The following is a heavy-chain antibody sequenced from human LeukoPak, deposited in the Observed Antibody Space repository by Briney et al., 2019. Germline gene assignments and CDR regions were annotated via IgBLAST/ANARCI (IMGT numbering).Heavy chain of an antibody. J-gene: IGHJ5*02. D-gene: IGHD3-22*01. CDR3: ARHSIAYYPRFDP. Sequence: KPSENLSLNCTGFGGSISTYYWGRGRPPPREGLGWVGYISYSGSTNYNPSLKSRVTISVDTSKNQFSLKLSSVTAADTAVYYCARHSIAYYPRFDPWGQGTLVTVSS. CDR2: ISYSGST. CDR1: GGSISTYY. V-gene: IGHV4-59*01.